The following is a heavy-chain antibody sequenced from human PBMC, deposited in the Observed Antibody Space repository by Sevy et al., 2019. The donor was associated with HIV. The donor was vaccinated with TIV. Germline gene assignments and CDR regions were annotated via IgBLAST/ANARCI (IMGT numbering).Heavy chain of an antibody. CDR3: ARGDYYGTLYYFDY. CDR2: ISSASSYI. D-gene: IGHD3-10*01. J-gene: IGHJ4*02. Sequence: GGSLRLSCAASGFTFNYHFMNWVRQVPGKGLEWVSYISSASSYINDSDSVKGRFTISRDNAKNLVFLEMNNLRPEDTAVYFCARGDYYGTLYYFDYRGQGTLVTVSS. V-gene: IGHV3-21*01. CDR1: GFTFNYHF.